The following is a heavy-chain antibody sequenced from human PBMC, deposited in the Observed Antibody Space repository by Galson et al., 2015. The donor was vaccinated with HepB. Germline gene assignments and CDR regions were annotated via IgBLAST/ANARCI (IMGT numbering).Heavy chain of an antibody. CDR1: GFTFSSYA. J-gene: IGHJ4*02. CDR2: ISYDGSNK. D-gene: IGHD6-19*01. Sequence: SLRLSCAASGFTFSSYAMHWVRQAPGKGLEWVAVISYDGSNKYYADSVKGRFTISRDNSKNTLYLQMNSLRAEDTAVYYCARETSSGWYVDYWGQGTLVTVSS. V-gene: IGHV3-30*04. CDR3: ARETSSGWYVDY.